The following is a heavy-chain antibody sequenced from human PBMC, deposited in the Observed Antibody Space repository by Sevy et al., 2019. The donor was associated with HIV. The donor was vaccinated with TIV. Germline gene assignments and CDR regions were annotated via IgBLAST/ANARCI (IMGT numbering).Heavy chain of an antibody. V-gene: IGHV4-59*01. CDR2: IYYSGST. D-gene: IGHD3-10*01. J-gene: IGHJ6*02. Sequence: SETLSLTCTVSGGSISSYYWSWIRQPPGKGLEWIGYIYYSGSTNYNPSLKSRVTISVDTSKNQFSLKLSSVTAADTAVYYCARDIMVRDVTRYYYYRMDVWGQGTTVTVSS. CDR3: ARDIMVRDVTRYYYYRMDV. CDR1: GGSISSYY.